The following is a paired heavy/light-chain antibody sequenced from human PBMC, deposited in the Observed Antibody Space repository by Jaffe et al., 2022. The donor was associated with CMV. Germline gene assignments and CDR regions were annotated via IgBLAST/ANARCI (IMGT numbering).Heavy chain of an antibody. D-gene: IGHD3-10*01. V-gene: IGHV3-48*02. Sequence: EVQLVESGGGLVQPGGSLRLSCAASGFTFSSYSMNWVRQAPGKGLEWVSYISSSSSTIYYADSVKGRFTISRDNAKNSLYLQMNSLRDEDTAVYYCARGEYYYGSGTLPLDYYYYGMDVWGQGTTVTVSS. CDR2: ISSSSSTI. CDR3: ARGEYYYGSGTLPLDYYYYGMDV. J-gene: IGHJ6*02. CDR1: GFTFSSYS.
Light chain of an antibody. CDR3: MQALQTRLT. J-gene: IGKJ4*01. CDR2: LGS. Sequence: DIVMTQSPLSLPVTPGEPASISCRSSQSLLHSNGYNYLDWYLQKPGKSPQLLIYLGSNRASGVPDRFSGSGSGTDFTLKISRVEAEDVGVYYCMQALQTRLTFGGGTKVEIK. V-gene: IGKV2-28*01. CDR1: QSLLHSNGYNY.